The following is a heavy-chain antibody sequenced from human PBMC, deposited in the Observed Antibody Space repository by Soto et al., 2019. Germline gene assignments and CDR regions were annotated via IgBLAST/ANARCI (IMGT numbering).Heavy chain of an antibody. J-gene: IGHJ4*02. CDR2: IIPLFGTA. D-gene: IGHD3-22*01. Sequence: QVQLVQSGAEIKKPGSSVKVSCKASGGTFNTYIINWVRQAPGQGLEWMGGIIPLFGTARYAENFQGRVTITADKSTTTAYMELSSLRSEDTAMYYCAKSDSNGFYYEYWGQGTLVTVSS. CDR1: GGTFNTYI. CDR3: AKSDSNGFYYEY. V-gene: IGHV1-69*14.